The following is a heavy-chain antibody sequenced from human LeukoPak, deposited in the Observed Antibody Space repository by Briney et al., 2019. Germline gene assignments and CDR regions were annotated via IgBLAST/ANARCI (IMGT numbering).Heavy chain of an antibody. V-gene: IGHV3-21*01. J-gene: IGHJ5*02. CDR2: ISSSSRYI. CDR3: ARGVIAAAITNWFDP. Sequence: GGSLRLSCAASGFTFSSYRMNWVRQAPGNGLEWDSSISSSSRYIYYADSVKGRFTISRDNAKNSLYLQMNSLRAEDTAVYYCARGVIAAAITNWFDPWGQGTLVTVSS. CDR1: GFTFSSYR. D-gene: IGHD6-13*01.